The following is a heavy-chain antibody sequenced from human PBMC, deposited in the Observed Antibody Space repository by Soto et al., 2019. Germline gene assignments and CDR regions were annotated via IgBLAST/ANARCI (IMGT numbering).Heavy chain of an antibody. CDR3: ARYLSIVTNTWDYFEY. CDR1: GLSCSTYE. V-gene: IGHV3-48*03. Sequence: GGSLRLAGAASGLSCSTYELHWVRQAPGKGPEWISYISSTSSTILYADSVTDRFTISRDNAKNLLDLQMDSLRVEDTAIYYCARYLSIVTNTWDYFEYWGQGSLVTVSS. J-gene: IGHJ4*02. CDR2: ISSTSSTI. D-gene: IGHD1-26*01.